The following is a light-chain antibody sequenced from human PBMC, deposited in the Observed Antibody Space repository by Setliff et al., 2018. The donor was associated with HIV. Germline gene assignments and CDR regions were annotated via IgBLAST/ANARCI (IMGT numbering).Light chain of an antibody. CDR2: AVL. CDR3: TSYTSSYTLV. V-gene: IGLV2-14*03. CDR1: SSDVGGYNY. Sequence: QSALAQPASVSGSPGQSITISCTGSSSDVGGYNYVSWYQQHPGKGPKLLIYAVLNRPSGVSNRFSGSKSGNTASLTISGLQAEDEADYHCTSYTSSYTLVFGTGTKVTVL. J-gene: IGLJ1*01.